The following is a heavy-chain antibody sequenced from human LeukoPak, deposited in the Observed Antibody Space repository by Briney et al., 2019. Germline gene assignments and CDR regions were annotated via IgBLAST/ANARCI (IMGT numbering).Heavy chain of an antibody. Sequence: PGGSLRLSCAASGFTFSSYAMHWVRQAPGKGLEWVAVISYDGSNKYYADSVKGRFTISRDNSKNTLYLQMNSLSAEDTAVYYCAREGYSYGYETLNYFDYWGQGALVTVSS. V-gene: IGHV3-30-3*01. CDR2: ISYDGSNK. D-gene: IGHD5-18*01. CDR3: AREGYSYGYETLNYFDY. J-gene: IGHJ4*02. CDR1: GFTFSSYA.